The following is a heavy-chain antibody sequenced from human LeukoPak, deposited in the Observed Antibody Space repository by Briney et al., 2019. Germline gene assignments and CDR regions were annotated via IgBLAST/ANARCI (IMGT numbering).Heavy chain of an antibody. D-gene: IGHD3-10*01. CDR2: IYSGGST. J-gene: IGHJ6*03. CDR3: ARDTPQYYYGSGSYEYYYYMYV. Sequence: PGRSLRLSCAASGFTVSSNYMSWVRQAPGKGLEWVSVIYSGGSTYYADSVKGRFTISRDNSKNTLYLQMNSLRAEDTAVYYCARDTPQYYYGSGSYEYYYYMYVWGKGTQVTVSS. V-gene: IGHV3-53*01. CDR1: GFTVSSNY.